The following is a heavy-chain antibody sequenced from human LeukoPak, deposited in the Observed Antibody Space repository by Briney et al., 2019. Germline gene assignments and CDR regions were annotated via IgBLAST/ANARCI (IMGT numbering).Heavy chain of an antibody. Sequence: GGSLRLSCAASGFTFSDYYMSWIRQAPGKGLEWVSYISSSGRTIYYADSVKGRFTISRDNAKNSLYLQMNSLRAEDTAVYYCARAAGYDSSGHYHRSVAWDWGQGTLVTVSS. V-gene: IGHV3-11*04. J-gene: IGHJ4*02. D-gene: IGHD3-22*01. CDR1: GFTFSDYY. CDR3: ARAAGYDSSGHYHRSVAWD. CDR2: ISSSGRTI.